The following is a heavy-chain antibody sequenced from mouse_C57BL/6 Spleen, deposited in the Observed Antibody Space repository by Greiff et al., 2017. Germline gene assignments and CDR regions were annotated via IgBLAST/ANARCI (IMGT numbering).Heavy chain of an antibody. CDR3: ARAGYYGGCDY. D-gene: IGHD1-1*02. CDR2: INPNNGGT. J-gene: IGHJ2*01. CDR1: GYTFTDYY. V-gene: IGHV1-26*01. Sequence: EVQLQQSGPELVKPGASVKISCKASGYTFTDYYMNWVKQSPGQSLEWIGDINPNNGGTNYNQKFKGKATLTVDKSSSTAYMELRSLTSEDSAVYYCARAGYYGGCDYWGQGTTLTVSS.